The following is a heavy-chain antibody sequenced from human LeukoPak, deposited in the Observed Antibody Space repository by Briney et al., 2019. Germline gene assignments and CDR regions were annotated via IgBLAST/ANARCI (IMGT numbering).Heavy chain of an antibody. J-gene: IGHJ4*02. CDR3: AKRYPYSSSWFGFDY. V-gene: IGHV3-23*01. Sequence: GGSLRLSCAASGFTFSSYAMSCVRQAPGKGLEWVSDISGSGGSTYYAHSVKGRFTISRDNSKNPLYLQMNSLRAEDTAVYYCAKRYPYSSSWFGFDYWGRGSLVTVSS. CDR2: ISGSGGST. CDR1: GFTFSSYA. D-gene: IGHD6-13*01.